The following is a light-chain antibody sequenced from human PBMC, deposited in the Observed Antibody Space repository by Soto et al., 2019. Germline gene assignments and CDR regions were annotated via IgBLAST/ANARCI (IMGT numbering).Light chain of an antibody. CDR1: QSISSW. CDR3: QQYNTFWT. V-gene: IGKV1-5*01. CDR2: DAS. J-gene: IGKJ1*01. Sequence: DIQMTQSPSTLSASVGDRVTITCRASQSISSWLAWYQQKPGKAPKLLIFDASSLEGGVPSRFSGSGSGTEFTLTIDSLQPDDFATYYCQQYNTFWTFGQGT.